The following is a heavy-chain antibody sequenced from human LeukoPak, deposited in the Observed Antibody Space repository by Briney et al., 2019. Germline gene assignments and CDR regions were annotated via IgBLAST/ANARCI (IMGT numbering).Heavy chain of an antibody. CDR2: INHSEST. V-gene: IGHV4-34*01. CDR1: GGSFSGYY. CDR3: ARVMAVAGTVSYFDY. J-gene: IGHJ4*02. Sequence: SETLSLTCAVYGGSFSGYYWSWIRQPPGKGLEWIGEINHSESTNYNPSLKSRVTISVDTSKNQFSLKLSSVTAADTAVYYCARVMAVAGTVSYFDYWGQGTLVTVSS. D-gene: IGHD6-19*01.